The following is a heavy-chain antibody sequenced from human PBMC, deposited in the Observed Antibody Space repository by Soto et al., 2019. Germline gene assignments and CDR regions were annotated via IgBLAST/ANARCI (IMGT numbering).Heavy chain of an antibody. CDR2: IDPSDSYT. V-gene: IGHV5-10-1*01. J-gene: IGHJ4*02. CDR3: ARPKGEMYYYDSSGYSEFDY. D-gene: IGHD3-22*01. Sequence: PGESLKISCKGSGYSFTSYWISWVRQMPGEGLEWMGRIDPSDSYTNYSPSFKGHVTISADKSISNAYLQWSSLKASDTAMYYCARPKGEMYYYDSSGYSEFDYWGQGTLVTVSS. CDR1: GYSFTSYW.